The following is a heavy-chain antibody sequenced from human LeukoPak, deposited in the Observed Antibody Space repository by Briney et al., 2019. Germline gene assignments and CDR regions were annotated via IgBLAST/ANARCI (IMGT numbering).Heavy chain of an antibody. Sequence: PGRSLRLSCAASGFAFSSYGMHWVRQAPGKGLEWVAVISYDGSNKYYADSVKGRFTISGDNSRNTVYLQMNSLRAEDTAVYYCAKGRRYCSGGSCYYFDYWGQGTLVTVSS. J-gene: IGHJ4*02. CDR2: ISYDGSNK. D-gene: IGHD2-15*01. CDR1: GFAFSSYG. V-gene: IGHV3-30*18. CDR3: AKGRRYCSGGSCYYFDY.